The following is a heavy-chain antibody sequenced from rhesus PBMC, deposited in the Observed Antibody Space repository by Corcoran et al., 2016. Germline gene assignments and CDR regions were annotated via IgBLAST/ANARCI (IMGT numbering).Heavy chain of an antibody. J-gene: IGHJ4*01. V-gene: IGHV4-80*01. CDR2: INGNSWST. CDR3: AIPRRDY. Sequence: QVQLQESGPGLVKPSEPLPLTCTVSGASIISYWWRWIRQPPGTGLVWIGKINGNSWSTYYNPPLKSRVTISRDTSKNQFSLKLSSVTAADTAVYYCAIPRRDYWGQGVLVTVSS. CDR1: GASIISYW.